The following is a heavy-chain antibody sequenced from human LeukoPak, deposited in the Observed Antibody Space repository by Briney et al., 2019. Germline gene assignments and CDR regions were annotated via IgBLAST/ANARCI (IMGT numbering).Heavy chain of an antibody. D-gene: IGHD3-16*02. Sequence: SETLSLTCTVSGGSISTYYWSWIRQPPGKGLEWIGYMYYSGSTNYNPSLKSRVTMSLDTSKNQFSLKLSSVTAADTAVYYCARDENGYVWGSFRAWGQGTLVTVSS. CDR2: MYYSGST. CDR1: GGSISTYY. V-gene: IGHV4-59*12. CDR3: ARDENGYVWGSFRA. J-gene: IGHJ5*02.